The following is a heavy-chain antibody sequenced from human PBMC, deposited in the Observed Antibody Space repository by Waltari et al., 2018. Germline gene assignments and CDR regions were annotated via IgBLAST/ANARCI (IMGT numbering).Heavy chain of an antibody. CDR1: ACSTRTNSFD. CDR3: ARFARGRYFDY. D-gene: IGHD3-10*01. V-gene: IGHV4-61*05. J-gene: IGHJ4*02. Sequence: QLQLQESGPGLVKPSETLSPTCTVPACSTRTNSFDWGWTRQPPGKGLEWIGHIQYTGSTNYNPSLKSRVTVSLDTSKKQFSLTLSSLTAADTAVYYCARFARGRYFDYWAQGTLVTVSS. CDR2: IQYTGST.